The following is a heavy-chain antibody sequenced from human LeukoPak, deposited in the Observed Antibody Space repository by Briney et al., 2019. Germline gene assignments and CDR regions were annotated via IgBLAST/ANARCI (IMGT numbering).Heavy chain of an antibody. CDR3: ARHIFLDYFDY. CDR2: IYYSGST. V-gene: IGHV4-39*01. D-gene: IGHD2-21*01. J-gene: IGHJ4*02. CDR1: GGSISSSSYY. Sequence: SETLSPTCTVSGGSISSSSYYWGWIRQPPGKGLEWIGTIYYSGSTYYNPSLKRRVTISVDTSKNQFSLKLSSVTATDTAVYYCARHIFLDYFDYWGRGTLVTVSS.